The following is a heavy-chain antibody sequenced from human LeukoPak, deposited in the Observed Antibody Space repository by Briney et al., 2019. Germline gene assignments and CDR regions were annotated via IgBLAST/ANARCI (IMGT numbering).Heavy chain of an antibody. V-gene: IGHV1-46*01. Sequence: ASVKVFCKASGYTFTSYYMHWVRQAPGQGLEWMGIINPSGGSTSYAQKFQGRVTMTRDTSTSTVYMELSSLRSEDTAVYYCAREFAGYYGSGSYYNEDYWGQGTLVTVSS. CDR1: GYTFTSYY. CDR2: INPSGGST. D-gene: IGHD3-10*01. J-gene: IGHJ4*02. CDR3: AREFAGYYGSGSYYNEDY.